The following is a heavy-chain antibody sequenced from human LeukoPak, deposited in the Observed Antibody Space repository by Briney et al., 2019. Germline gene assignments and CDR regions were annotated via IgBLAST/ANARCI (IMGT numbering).Heavy chain of an antibody. Sequence: GGSLRLSCAASGFTFSSHWMHWVRQAPEKGLVWVSGISTDGSRPRYADSVNGRFTISRDNAKNTLYLQMNSLRAEDTAVYFCVRDGQGSTPLDYWGQGTLVTVSS. J-gene: IGHJ4*02. CDR1: GFTFSSHW. V-gene: IGHV3-74*01. D-gene: IGHD2-15*01. CDR2: ISTDGSRP. CDR3: VRDGQGSTPLDY.